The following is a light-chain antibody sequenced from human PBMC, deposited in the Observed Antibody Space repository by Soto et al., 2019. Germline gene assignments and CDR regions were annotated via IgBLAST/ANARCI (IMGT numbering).Light chain of an antibody. CDR1: ESVSTNY. CDR3: QQYGSVPLT. CDR2: GAS. J-gene: IGKJ4*01. Sequence: EIVLTQSPGTLSLSPGERATLSCRASESVSTNYLAWYQQKPGQAPRLLISGASSKATGIPDRFSGSGSGADFNLTINRLEPEDFAVYYCQQYGSVPLTVGGGTKVEIK. V-gene: IGKV3-20*01.